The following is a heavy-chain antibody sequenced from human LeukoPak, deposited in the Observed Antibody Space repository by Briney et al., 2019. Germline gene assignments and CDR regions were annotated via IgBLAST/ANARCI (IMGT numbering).Heavy chain of an antibody. CDR1: GASISSTSYY. V-gene: IGHV4-39*07. CDR3: ARIGVRSVIIFGVLLY. D-gene: IGHD3-10*01. CDR2: ISYSGTT. Sequence: SETLSHTCSVSGASISSTSYYWGWIRRPPGKGLEWIVSISYSGTTFYSPSLESRVTISADTSKNQFSLKLSSVTATDTAVYYCARIGVRSVIIFGVLLYWGQGIRGPVSS. J-gene: IGHJ4*02.